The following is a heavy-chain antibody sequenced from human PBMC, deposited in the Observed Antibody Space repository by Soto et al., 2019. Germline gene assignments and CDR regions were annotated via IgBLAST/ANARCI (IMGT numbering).Heavy chain of an antibody. CDR1: GGSISSYY. J-gene: IGHJ6*02. D-gene: IGHD3-10*01. CDR2: IYYSGST. V-gene: IGHV4-59*01. CDR3: ARVTITMERGDYYYGMDV. Sequence: SETLSLTCTVSGGSISSYYWSWIRQPPGKGLEWIGYIYYSGSTNYNPSLKSRVTISVDTSKNQFSLKLSSVTAADTAVYYCARVTITMERGDYYYGMDVWGQGTTVTVSS.